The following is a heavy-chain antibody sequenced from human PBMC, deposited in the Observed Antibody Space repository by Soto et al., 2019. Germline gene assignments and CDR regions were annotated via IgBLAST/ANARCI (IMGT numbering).Heavy chain of an antibody. CDR3: ARDFAYFDS. CDR1: GFTFSNYA. J-gene: IGHJ4*02. V-gene: IGHV3-30-3*01. Sequence: GGSLRLSCEVSGFTFSNYAMHWVRQAPGTGMEWVAVISYDGVNQFYAASVKGRFSISRDDSRNTMYLEMNSLRSEDTAVYYCARDFAYFDSWGQGTLVTVSS. D-gene: IGHD3-3*01. CDR2: ISYDGVNQ.